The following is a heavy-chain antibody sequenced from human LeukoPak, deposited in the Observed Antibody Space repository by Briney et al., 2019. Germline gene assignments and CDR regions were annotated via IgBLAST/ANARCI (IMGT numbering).Heavy chain of an antibody. CDR1: GYTFTSYG. Sequence: ASVKVSCKASGYTFTSYGISWVRQAPGQGLEWMGWISAYNGNTNYAQKLQGRVTMTTDTSTSTAYMELRSLRSDDTAVYYCAKLWPAAEFFDYWGQGTLATVSS. CDR3: AKLWPAAEFFDY. V-gene: IGHV1-18*04. D-gene: IGHD2-21*01. CDR2: ISAYNGNT. J-gene: IGHJ4*02.